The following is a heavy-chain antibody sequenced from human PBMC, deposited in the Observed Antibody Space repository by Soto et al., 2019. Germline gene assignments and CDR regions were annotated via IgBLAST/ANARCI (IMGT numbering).Heavy chain of an antibody. V-gene: IGHV3-33*01. D-gene: IGHD2-21*02. Sequence: GGSLRLSCAASGFTFSSYGMHWVRQAPGKGLEWVAVIWYDGSNKYYADSVKGRFTISRDNSKNTLYLQMNSLRAEDTAVYYCARDPRPYCGGDCYSWNYWGQGTLVTVSS. CDR3: ARDPRPYCGGDCYSWNY. CDR1: GFTFSSYG. CDR2: IWYDGSNK. J-gene: IGHJ4*02.